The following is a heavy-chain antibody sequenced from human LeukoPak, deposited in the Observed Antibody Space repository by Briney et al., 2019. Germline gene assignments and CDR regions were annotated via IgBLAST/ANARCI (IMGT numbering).Heavy chain of an antibody. V-gene: IGHV3-21*01. CDR2: ISSSSSYI. CDR3: ARYATGTTWFDL. Sequence: PGGSLRLSCAASGFTFSSYSMNWVRQAPGKGLEWVSSISSSSSYIYYADSVKGRFTISRDNAKNSLYLQMNSLRAEDTAVYYCARYATGTTWFDLWGQGTLVTVSS. J-gene: IGHJ5*02. D-gene: IGHD1-7*01. CDR1: GFTFSSYS.